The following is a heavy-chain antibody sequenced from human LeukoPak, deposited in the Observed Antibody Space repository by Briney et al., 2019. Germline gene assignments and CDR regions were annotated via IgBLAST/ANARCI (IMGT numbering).Heavy chain of an antibody. CDR2: ISSSSPI. Sequence: GGSLRLSCGPSGFIFSSYSMNWVRQAPGKGLEWVSYISSSSPIYCADSVKGRFTISRDNAKNSLYLQMNSLRAEDTAVYYCAREGYTDYVFPFDYWGQGILVTVSS. CDR3: AREGYTDYVFPFDY. CDR1: GFIFSSYS. D-gene: IGHD3-16*01. V-gene: IGHV3-48*01. J-gene: IGHJ4*02.